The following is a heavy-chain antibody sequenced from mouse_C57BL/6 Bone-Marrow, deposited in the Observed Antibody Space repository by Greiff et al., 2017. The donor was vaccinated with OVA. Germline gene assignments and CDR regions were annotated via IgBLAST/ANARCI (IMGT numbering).Heavy chain of an antibody. V-gene: IGHV1-26*01. CDR2: INPNNGGT. CDR3: ARGWAPYFDY. CDR1: GYTFTDYY. J-gene: IGHJ2*01. D-gene: IGHD1-1*02. Sequence: EVQLQQSGPELVKPGASVKISCKASGYTFTDYYMNWVKQSHGKSLEWIGDINPNNGGTSYNQKFKGKATLTVDKSSSTAYMELRSLTSEDSAVYYCARGWAPYFDYWGQGTTLTVSS.